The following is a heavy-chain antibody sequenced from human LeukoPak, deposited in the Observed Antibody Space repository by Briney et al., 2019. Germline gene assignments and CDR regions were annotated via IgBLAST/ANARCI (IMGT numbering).Heavy chain of an antibody. CDR1: GYSFNSYW. J-gene: IGHJ4*02. CDR3: ASHRDYSSSWYFDY. Sequence: GSLQSSSRGYGYSFNSYWIGWMRRMPGNGLECMCIIYRGDSYTSYSSSFQGMVTISANKSISTAYLQWRSMKASDTAMYYCASHRDYSSSWYFDYWGQGTLVTVSS. CDR2: IYRGDSYT. D-gene: IGHD6-13*01. V-gene: IGHV5-51*01.